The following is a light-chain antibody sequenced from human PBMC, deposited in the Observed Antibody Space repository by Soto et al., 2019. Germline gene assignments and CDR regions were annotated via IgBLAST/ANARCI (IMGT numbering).Light chain of an antibody. CDR3: SSYTGSSTLYV. Sequence: QSALTQPASVSGSPGQSITISCTGTSSDVGAYNYVSWYQRHPGKAPKLMIYDVSNRPSGVSNRFSGSKSGNTASLTISGLQAEDEADYYCSSYTGSSTLYVFGTGTKVTVL. CDR1: SSDVGAYNY. V-gene: IGLV2-14*01. J-gene: IGLJ1*01. CDR2: DVS.